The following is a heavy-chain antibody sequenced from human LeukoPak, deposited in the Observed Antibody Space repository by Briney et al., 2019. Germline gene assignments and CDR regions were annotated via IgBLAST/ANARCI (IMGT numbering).Heavy chain of an antibody. Sequence: LTGGSLRLSCAASGFTFSSYSMNWVRQAPGKGLEWVSYISSSSSTIYYADSVKGRFTISRDNAKNSLYLQMNSLRAEDTAVYYCARAKGSGSYFLWGQGTPVTVSS. D-gene: IGHD3-10*01. V-gene: IGHV3-48*01. CDR2: ISSSSSTI. CDR1: GFTFSSYS. J-gene: IGHJ4*02. CDR3: ARAKGSGSYFL.